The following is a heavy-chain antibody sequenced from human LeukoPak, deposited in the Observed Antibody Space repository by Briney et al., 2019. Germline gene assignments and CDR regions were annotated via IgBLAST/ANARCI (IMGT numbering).Heavy chain of an antibody. J-gene: IGHJ4*02. D-gene: IGHD2-2*01. V-gene: IGHV3-23*01. Sequence: PGGSLRLSCAASGFTFSSYSMNWVRQAPGKGLEWVSVISSSGGSTYYADSVKGRFTISRDNSKNTLYLQMNSLRAEDTAVYYCAKTDIVVRPAPYYFDYWGQGTLVTVSS. CDR3: AKTDIVVRPAPYYFDY. CDR1: GFTFSSYS. CDR2: ISSSGGST.